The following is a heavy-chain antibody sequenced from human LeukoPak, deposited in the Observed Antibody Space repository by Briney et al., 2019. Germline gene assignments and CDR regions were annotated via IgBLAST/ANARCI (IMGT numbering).Heavy chain of an antibody. J-gene: IGHJ4*02. D-gene: IGHD3-10*01. CDR2: IIPIFGTA. Sequence: SVKVSCKASGGTFSSYAISWVRQAPGQGLEWMGRIIPIFGTANYAQKFQGRVTITTDESTSTAYMELSSLRSEDTAVYYCTRGPSRTFWSYSMVYWGQGTLVTVSS. CDR1: GGTFSSYA. CDR3: TRGPSRTFWSYSMVY. V-gene: IGHV1-69*05.